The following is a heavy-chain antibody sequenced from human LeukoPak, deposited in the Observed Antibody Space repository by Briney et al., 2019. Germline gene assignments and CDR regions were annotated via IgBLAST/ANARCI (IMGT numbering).Heavy chain of an antibody. CDR1: GFTFSSYA. CDR3: VKDLGYCSSTSCYAANYFDY. D-gene: IGHD2-2*01. V-gene: IGHV3-64D*06. J-gene: IGHJ4*02. Sequence: GGSLRLSCSASGFTFSSYAMHWVRQAPGKGLEYVSAISSNGGSTYYADSVKGRFTISRDNSKNTLYLQMSSLRAEGTAVYYCVKDLGYCSSTSCYAANYFDYWGQGTLVTVSS. CDR2: ISSNGGST.